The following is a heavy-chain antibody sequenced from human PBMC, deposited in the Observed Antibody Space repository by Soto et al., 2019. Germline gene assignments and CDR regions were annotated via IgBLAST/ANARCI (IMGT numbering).Heavy chain of an antibody. CDR2: IVVGSGNT. CDR1: GFTFTSSA. D-gene: IGHD5-18*01. J-gene: IGHJ4*02. Sequence: SVKVSCKASGFTFTSSAVQWVRQARGQRLEWIGWIVVGSGNTNYAQKFQERVTITRDMSTSTAYMELSSLRSEDTAVYYCAADTAMESYYFDYWGQGTLVTVSS. V-gene: IGHV1-58*01. CDR3: AADTAMESYYFDY.